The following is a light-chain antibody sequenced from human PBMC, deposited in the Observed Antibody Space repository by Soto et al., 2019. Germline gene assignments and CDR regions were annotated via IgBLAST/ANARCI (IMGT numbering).Light chain of an antibody. V-gene: IGKV1-5*01. CDR2: DAS. J-gene: IGKJ2*01. CDR1: QSISSW. CDR3: QQYNSYSQT. Sequence: DIQMTQSPSTLSASVGDRVTITCRASQSISSWLAWYQQKPGKAPKLLIYDASSLESGVPSRFSGSGSGTEFTLTISRLQSDDFATYYCQQYNSYSQTFGQGTKLEIK.